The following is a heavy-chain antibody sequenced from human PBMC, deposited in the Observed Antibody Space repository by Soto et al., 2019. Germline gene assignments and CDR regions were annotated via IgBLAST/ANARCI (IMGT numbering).Heavy chain of an antibody. J-gene: IGHJ4*02. CDR2: ISHDGSNK. Sequence: QVQLVESGGGVVQPGRSLRLSCAAYGFIFSHYGMHWVRQAPGKGLEWVAVISHDGSNKEYADSVKGRFTISRDNSKNTLYLQMNSLRAEDTAVYYCEVYDPSYYVDFWGQGTLVTVSS. CDR3: EVYDPSYYVDF. CDR1: GFIFSHYG. D-gene: IGHD3-22*01. V-gene: IGHV3-30*03.